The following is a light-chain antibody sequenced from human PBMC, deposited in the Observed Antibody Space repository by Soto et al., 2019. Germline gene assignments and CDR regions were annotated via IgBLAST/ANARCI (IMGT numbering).Light chain of an antibody. CDR3: QQYNSYWT. CDR2: DAS. Sequence: DIQMTQSPSTLSASVGDRVTITCRASQSIGSRLAWYQQKPGKAPKVQIYDASSLESGVPSRFSGSGSGTEFTLTISSLQPDDFATYYCQQYNSYWTFGQGTKVDI. J-gene: IGKJ1*01. CDR1: QSIGSR. V-gene: IGKV1-5*01.